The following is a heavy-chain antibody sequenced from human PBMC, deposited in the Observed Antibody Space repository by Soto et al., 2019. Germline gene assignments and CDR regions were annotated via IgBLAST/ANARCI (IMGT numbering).Heavy chain of an antibody. CDR3: ARDKGGTVAGFNWFDP. CDR2: ISSSSATI. D-gene: IGHD6-19*01. J-gene: IGHJ5*02. V-gene: IGHV3-48*02. Sequence: ELFLQESGGDLVQPGGFLRLSCVASGFKFSMFGMNWVRQAPGKGLEWIAYISSSSATIIYGGSVAGRFTVSRDTAENSLFLQMKSLRDEDTAVYYCARDKGGTVAGFNWFDPLGHGTPVTVST. CDR1: GFKFSMFG.